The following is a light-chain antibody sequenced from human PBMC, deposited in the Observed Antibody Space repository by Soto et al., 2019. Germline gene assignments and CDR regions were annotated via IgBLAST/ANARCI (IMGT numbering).Light chain of an antibody. V-gene: IGLV2-18*01. CDR1: SSDVGSNNR. Sequence: QSVLTQPPSVSGSPGQSVTISCTGTSSDVGSNNRVSWYQQPPGTAPKLMIYEVNNRPSGVPDRFSGSKSGNTASLTISGLQAEDEADYYCSLYTSSSTYVFGTGTKVTVL. CDR2: EVN. CDR3: SLYTSSSTYV. J-gene: IGLJ1*01.